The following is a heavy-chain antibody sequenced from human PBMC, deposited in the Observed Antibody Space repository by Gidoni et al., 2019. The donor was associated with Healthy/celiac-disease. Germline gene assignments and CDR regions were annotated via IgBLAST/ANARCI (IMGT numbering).Heavy chain of an antibody. CDR1: GLTFSSYS. V-gene: IGHV3-21*01. CDR3: ARDGRCSGGSCYSVY. D-gene: IGHD2-15*01. J-gene: IGHJ4*02. CDR2: ISSSSSYI. Sequence: EVQLVESGGGLVKPGGSLRLSCAASGLTFSSYSMNWVRQAPGKGLEGVSSISSSSSYIYYADSVRGRFTISRDNAKNSLYLQMNSLRAEDTAVYYCARDGRCSGGSCYSVYWGQGTLVTVSS.